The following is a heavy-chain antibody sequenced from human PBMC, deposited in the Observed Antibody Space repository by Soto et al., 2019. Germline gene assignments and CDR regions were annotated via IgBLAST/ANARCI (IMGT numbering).Heavy chain of an antibody. CDR1: GGSFSGYY. CDR2: INHSGST. CDR3: AIAPYYYDSSGYFFWENYFDY. Sequence: PSETLSLTCAVYGGSFSGYYWSWIRQPPGKGLEWIGEINHSGSTNYNPSLKSRVTISVDTSKNQFSLKLSSVTAADTAVYYCAIAPYYYDSSGYFFWENYFDYWGQGTLVTVYS. D-gene: IGHD3-22*01. V-gene: IGHV4-34*01. J-gene: IGHJ4*02.